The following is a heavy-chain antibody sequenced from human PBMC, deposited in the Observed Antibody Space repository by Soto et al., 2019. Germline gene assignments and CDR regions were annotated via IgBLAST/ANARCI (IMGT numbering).Heavy chain of an antibody. V-gene: IGHV4-34*01. J-gene: IGHJ4*02. CDR1: GGSFSGYY. Sequence: QVQLQQWGAGLLKPSETLSLTCAVYGGSFSGYYWSWIRQPPGKGLEWIGEINHSGSTNYNPSLTSRVTISVDTSKNQFSLKLSSVTAADTAVYYCARMNIVVVVAATFFDYWGQGTLVTVSS. CDR2: INHSGST. CDR3: ARMNIVVVVAATFFDY. D-gene: IGHD2-15*01.